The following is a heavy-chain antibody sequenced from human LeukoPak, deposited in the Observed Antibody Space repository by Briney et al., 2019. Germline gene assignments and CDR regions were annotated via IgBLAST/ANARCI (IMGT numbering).Heavy chain of an antibody. D-gene: IGHD6-19*01. CDR3: ARGGYSSGWYVIY. Sequence: GALRLSCAASGFTFSSYAMHWVRQAPGKGLEWVAVINKYYADSVKGRFTIPRDNAKNSLYLQMNSLRAEDTAVYYCARGGYSSGWYVIYWGQGTLVTVSS. CDR2: INK. CDR1: GFTFSSYA. J-gene: IGHJ4*02. V-gene: IGHV3-30-3*01.